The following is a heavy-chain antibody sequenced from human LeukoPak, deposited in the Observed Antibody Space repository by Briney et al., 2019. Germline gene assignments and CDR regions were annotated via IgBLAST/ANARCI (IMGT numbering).Heavy chain of an antibody. V-gene: IGHV4-59*01. J-gene: IGHJ5*02. CDR1: GGSISSYY. D-gene: IGHD6-19*01. CDR2: IYYSGST. Sequence: SETLSLTCTVSGGSISSYYWSWIRQPPGKGLEWIGYIYYSGSTNYNPSLKSRLTISVDTSKNQFSLKLSSVTAADTAVYYCARGYSSGWGNWFDPWGQGTLVTVSS. CDR3: ARGYSSGWGNWFDP.